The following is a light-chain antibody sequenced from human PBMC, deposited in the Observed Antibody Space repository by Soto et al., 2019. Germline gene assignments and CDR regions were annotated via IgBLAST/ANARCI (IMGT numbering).Light chain of an antibody. CDR3: SSYTSSSTL. CDR1: SSYVGVYNY. J-gene: IGLJ1*01. V-gene: IGLV2-14*01. CDR2: AFT. Sequence: QSVLTQPASVSRSPGQSITISFTGTSSYVGVYNYVSCYQQHPGKAHKLMIYAFTDRPSGVSSRFSGSKSGNTAYLTISGLQAEDEADYYCSSYTSSSTLFGTGTKVPVL.